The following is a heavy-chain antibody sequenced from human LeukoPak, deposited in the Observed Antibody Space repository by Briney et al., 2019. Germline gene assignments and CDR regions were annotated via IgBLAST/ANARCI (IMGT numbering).Heavy chain of an antibody. CDR3: ARDQEGFDY. CDR2: IYPRDGST. V-gene: IGHV1-46*01. CDR1: GYTFTGYY. Sequence: GASVKVSCKASGYTFTGYYIHWVRQAPGQGLEWMGMIYPRDGSTGYAQKFQGRVTVTRDTSTSTVHMELSGLRSEDTAVYYCARDQEGFDYWGQGTLVTVSS. J-gene: IGHJ4*02.